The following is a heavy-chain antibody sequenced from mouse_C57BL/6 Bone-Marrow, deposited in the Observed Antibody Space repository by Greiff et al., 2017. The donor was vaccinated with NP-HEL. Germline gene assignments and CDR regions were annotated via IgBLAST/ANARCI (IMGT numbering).Heavy chain of an antibody. CDR1: GFTFSDYY. V-gene: IGHV5-16*01. CDR3: AREGGLRRRTYAMDY. J-gene: IGHJ4*01. Sequence: EVKVEESEGGLVQPGRSLTLSCTASGFTFSDYYMSWVRQVPEKGLEWVATINYDGSSTYYLDSLKSRFIISRDNAKNILYLQMSSLKSEDTATYYCAREGGLRRRTYAMDYWGQGTSVTVSS. D-gene: IGHD2-4*01. CDR2: INYDGSST.